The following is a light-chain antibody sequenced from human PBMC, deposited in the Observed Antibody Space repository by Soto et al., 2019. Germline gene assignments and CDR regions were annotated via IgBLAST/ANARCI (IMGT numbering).Light chain of an antibody. CDR1: QSVSSSY. CDR2: GAS. Sequence: EIVLTQSPGTLSLSPGERATLSCRASQSVSSSYLAWYQQKPGQAPRLLIYGASSRATGIPARFSGSGSGTDFTLTISSLEPEDFAVYYCQQRSNWPPVVTFGQGTRLEIK. V-gene: IGKV3D-20*02. CDR3: QQRSNWPPVVT. J-gene: IGKJ5*01.